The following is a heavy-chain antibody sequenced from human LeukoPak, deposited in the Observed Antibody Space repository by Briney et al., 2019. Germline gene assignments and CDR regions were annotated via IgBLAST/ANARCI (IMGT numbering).Heavy chain of an antibody. Sequence: GGSLRLSCAASGFTVSSNYMSWVRQAPGKGLEWVSVIYGGGSTYYADSVKGRFTISRDNSKNTLYLQMNSLRAEDTAVYYCARAKNDYGDYGEPDYWGQGTLVTVSS. V-gene: IGHV3-53*01. J-gene: IGHJ4*02. CDR3: ARAKNDYGDYGEPDY. D-gene: IGHD4-17*01. CDR2: IYGGGST. CDR1: GFTVSSNY.